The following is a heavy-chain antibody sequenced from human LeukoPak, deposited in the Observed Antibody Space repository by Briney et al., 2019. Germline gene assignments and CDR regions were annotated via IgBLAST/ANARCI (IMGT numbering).Heavy chain of an antibody. J-gene: IGHJ4*02. Sequence: ASVKVSCKASGYTFTGYYMHWVRQAPGQGLEWMGRINPNSGGTNYAQKFQGRVTMTRDTSISTAYMELSRLRSDDTAVCYCARDRRQGCSSTSCYAFDYWGQGTLVTVSS. V-gene: IGHV1-2*06. CDR2: INPNSGGT. CDR3: ARDRRQGCSSTSCYAFDY. CDR1: GYTFTGYY. D-gene: IGHD2-2*01.